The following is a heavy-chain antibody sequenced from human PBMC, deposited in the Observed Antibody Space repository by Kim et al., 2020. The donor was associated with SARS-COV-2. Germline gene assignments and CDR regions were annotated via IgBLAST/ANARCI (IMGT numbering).Heavy chain of an antibody. J-gene: IGHJ4*02. D-gene: IGHD2-15*01. CDR1: GYSFTSYW. V-gene: IGHV5-51*01. Sequence: GESLKISCKGSGYSFTSYWIGWVRQMPGKGLEWMGIIYPGDSDTRYSPSFQGQVTISADKSISTAYLQWSSLKASDTAMYYCARGSWVCSGGSCYLDYWGQGTLVTVSS. CDR2: IYPGDSDT. CDR3: ARGSWVCSGGSCYLDY.